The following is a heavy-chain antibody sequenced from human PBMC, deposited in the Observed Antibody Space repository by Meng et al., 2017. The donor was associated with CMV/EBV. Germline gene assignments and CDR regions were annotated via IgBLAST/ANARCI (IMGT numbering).Heavy chain of an antibody. CDR3: ARRGLEWPRDPNYYFDY. D-gene: IGHD1-1*01. CDR2: IYPGDSDT. J-gene: IGHJ4*02. V-gene: IGHV5-51*01. Sequence: GGSLRLSCKGSGYSLTSYWIGWVRQMPGKGLEWMGIIYPGDSDTRYSPSFQGQVTISADKSISTAYLQWSSLKASDTAMYYCARRGLEWPRDPNYYFDYWGQGTLVTVSS. CDR1: GYSLTSYW.